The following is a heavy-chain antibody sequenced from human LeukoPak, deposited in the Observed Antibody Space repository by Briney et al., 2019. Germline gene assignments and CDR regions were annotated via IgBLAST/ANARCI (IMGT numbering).Heavy chain of an antibody. J-gene: IGHJ5*02. D-gene: IGHD1-26*01. CDR1: GGSISSSSYY. CDR2: IYYSGST. Sequence: SETLSLTCTVSGGSISSSSYYWGGIRQPPGKGREWIGSIYYSGSTYYNPSLKRRVTISVDTSKNQFSLKLTSVTAADTAVYYCARSGGYFKWFDPWGQGTLVTVSS. V-gene: IGHV4-39*07. CDR3: ARSGGYFKWFDP.